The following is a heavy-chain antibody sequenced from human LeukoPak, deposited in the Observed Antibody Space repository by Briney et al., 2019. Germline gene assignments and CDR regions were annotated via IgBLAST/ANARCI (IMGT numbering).Heavy chain of an antibody. CDR1: GYTFTSYD. Sequence: ASVKVSCKASGYTFTSYDINWVRQATGQGLEWMGWMNPNSGNTGYAQKFQGRVTMTRNTSISTAYMELSSLRSEDTAVYYCARPQYGSGSYHPDPPFWWGQGTLVTVSS. D-gene: IGHD3-10*01. CDR3: ARPQYGSGSYHPDPPFW. V-gene: IGHV1-8*01. J-gene: IGHJ4*02. CDR2: MNPNSGNT.